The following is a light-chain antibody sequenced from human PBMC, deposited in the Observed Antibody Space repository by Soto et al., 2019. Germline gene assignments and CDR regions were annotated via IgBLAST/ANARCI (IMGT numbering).Light chain of an antibody. CDR1: QSVSTN. J-gene: IGKJ1*01. Sequence: ETAMAQSPATLSLSPGERATLSCRASQSVSTNLAWYQQKPGQAPRLLIYGASTRATGVAARFSAGGSGTDFTLTISSLQSEDFAIYYCQQYNNWPRTFGQGTKVEVK. V-gene: IGKV3-15*01. CDR2: GAS. CDR3: QQYNNWPRT.